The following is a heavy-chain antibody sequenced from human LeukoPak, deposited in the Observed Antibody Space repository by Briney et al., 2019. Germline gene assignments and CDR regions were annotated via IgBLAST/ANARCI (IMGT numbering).Heavy chain of an antibody. J-gene: IGHJ4*02. D-gene: IGHD5-18*01. V-gene: IGHV1-2*02. CDR2: INPNSGDS. CDR1: GYKFTGYY. Sequence: ASVKVSCKASGYKFTGYYMHWVRQAPGQGLEWMGWINPNSGDSHHAQKFQGRVTMTRDTSTSTAYMELSRLRSDDTAVYYCAREIGGILVFDYWGQGTLVTVSS. CDR3: AREIGGILVFDY.